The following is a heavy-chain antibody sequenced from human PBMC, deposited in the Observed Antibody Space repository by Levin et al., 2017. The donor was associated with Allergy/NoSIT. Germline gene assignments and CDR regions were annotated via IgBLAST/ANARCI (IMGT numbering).Heavy chain of an antibody. CDR3: ATLPMVRGAIFDY. V-gene: IGHV4-39*01. D-gene: IGHD3-10*01. CDR1: GGSISSSSYY. Sequence: SETLSLTCTVSGGSISSSSYYWGWIRQPPGKGLEWIGSIYYSGSTYYNPSLKSRVTISVDTSKNQFSLKLSSVTAADTAVYYCATLPMVRGAIFDYWGQGTLVTVSS. CDR2: IYYSGST. J-gene: IGHJ4*02.